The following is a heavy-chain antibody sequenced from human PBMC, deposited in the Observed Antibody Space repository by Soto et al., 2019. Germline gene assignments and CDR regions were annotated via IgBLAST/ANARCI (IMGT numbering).Heavy chain of an antibody. Sequence: QVQLVQSGAEVKKPGSSVKVSCKASGGTFSSYAISWVRQAPGQGLEWMGGIIPIFGTANYAQKFQGRVTITADESRRSAYMELSGLRSEDTAVYYCSWFWELLYCDRRGYFDYWGQGTLVTGSS. CDR1: GGTFSSYA. D-gene: IGHD3-10*01. CDR3: SWFWELLYCDRRGYFDY. J-gene: IGHJ4*02. CDR2: IIPIFGTA. V-gene: IGHV1-69*01.